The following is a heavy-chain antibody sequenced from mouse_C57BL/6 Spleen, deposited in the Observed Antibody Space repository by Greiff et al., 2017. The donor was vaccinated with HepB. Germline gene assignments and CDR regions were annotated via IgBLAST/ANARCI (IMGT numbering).Heavy chain of an antibody. J-gene: IGHJ4*01. V-gene: IGHV1-50*01. CDR1: GYTFTSYW. D-gene: IGHD1-1*01. Sequence: VQLQQSGAELVKPGASVKLSCKASGYTFTSYWMQWVKQRPGQGLEWIGEIDPSDSYTNYNQKFKGKATLTVDTSSSTAYMQLSSLTSEDSAVYYCARSTVVATSDYAMDYWGQGTSVTVSS. CDR2: IDPSDSYT. CDR3: ARSTVVATSDYAMDY.